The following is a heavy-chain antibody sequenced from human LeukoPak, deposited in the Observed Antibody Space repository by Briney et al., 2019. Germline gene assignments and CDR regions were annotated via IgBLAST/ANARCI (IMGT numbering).Heavy chain of an antibody. D-gene: IGHD6-19*01. Sequence: GGSLRLSCAASGFTFSSYAMSWVRQAPGKGLEWVSAISGSGGSTYYADSVKGRFTISRDNSKNTLYLQMNSLRAEDTAVYYCAKERGGPYSSGWYWFDPWGQGTLVTVSS. CDR1: GFTFSSYA. J-gene: IGHJ5*02. V-gene: IGHV3-23*01. CDR3: AKERGGPYSSGWYWFDP. CDR2: ISGSGGST.